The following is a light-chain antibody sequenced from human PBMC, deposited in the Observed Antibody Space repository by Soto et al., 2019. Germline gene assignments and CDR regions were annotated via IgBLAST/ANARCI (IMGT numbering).Light chain of an antibody. Sequence: LGSPHAPVGVSLSPAYRATLSFSASQTVSSNFLAWYKQRPAQAPRLLIHGESTRATGITDRFSGSVSGTDFTLTIIRLEPVDFAVYYRQQYGSSVTFGGGTKVDI. CDR2: GES. CDR1: QTVSSNF. V-gene: IGKV3-20*01. J-gene: IGKJ4*01. CDR3: QQYGSSVT.